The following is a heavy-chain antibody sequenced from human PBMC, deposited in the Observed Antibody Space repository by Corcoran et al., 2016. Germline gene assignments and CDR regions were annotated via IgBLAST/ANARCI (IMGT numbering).Heavy chain of an antibody. CDR1: GFTFSNAW. CDR3: TTDAPDIGATILDDY. Sequence: EVQLVESGGGLVKPGGSLRLSCAASGFTFSNAWMRWVRQAPGKGLEWVGRIKSKTDGGTTDYAAPVKGRFTISRDDSKNTLYLQMNSLKTEDTAVYYCTTDAPDIGATILDDYWGQGTLVTVSS. CDR2: IKSKTDGGTT. D-gene: IGHD5-12*01. J-gene: IGHJ4*02. V-gene: IGHV3-15*01.